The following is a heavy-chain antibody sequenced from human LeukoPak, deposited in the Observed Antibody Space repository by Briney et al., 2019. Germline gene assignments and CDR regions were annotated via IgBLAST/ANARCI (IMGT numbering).Heavy chain of an antibody. CDR3: ARGNYDFWSGAGSWFDP. D-gene: IGHD3-3*01. J-gene: IGHJ5*02. CDR2: IYYSGST. CDR1: GGSISSSSYY. Sequence: SETLSLTCTDSGGSISSSSYYWGWIRQPPGKGLERIGSIYYSGSTYYNPSLKSRVTISVDTSKNQFSLKLSSVTAADTAVYYCARGNYDFWSGAGSWFDPWGQGTLVTVSS. V-gene: IGHV4-39*01.